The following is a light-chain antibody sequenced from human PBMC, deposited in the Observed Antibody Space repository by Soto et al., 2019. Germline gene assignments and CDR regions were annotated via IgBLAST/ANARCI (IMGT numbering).Light chain of an antibody. CDR3: CSYAGSSTSHVV. CDR2: EGS. Sequence: SVLTQPASVSGSPGQSITISCPRTSSDVGSYNLVSWYQQHPGKAPKLMIYEGSKRPSGVSNRFSGSKSGNTASLTISGLQAEDEADYYCCSYAGSSTSHVVFGGGTKVTVL. CDR1: SSDVGSYNL. J-gene: IGLJ2*01. V-gene: IGLV2-23*01.